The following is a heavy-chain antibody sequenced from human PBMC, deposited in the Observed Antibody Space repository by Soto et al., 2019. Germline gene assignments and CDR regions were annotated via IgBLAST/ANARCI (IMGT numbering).Heavy chain of an antibody. D-gene: IGHD3-22*01. Sequence: PSETLSLTCTVPGGSISSYYWSWIRQPPGKGLAWIGYIYYSGSTNYNPSLKIRVNISVDTPKNQFSLNLSSVTAADTAGYYCARWTYYYDSSGYSPTRAFDIWGQGTMVTVSS. CDR2: IYYSGST. J-gene: IGHJ3*02. V-gene: IGHV4-59*01. CDR3: ARWTYYYDSSGYSPTRAFDI. CDR1: GGSISSYY.